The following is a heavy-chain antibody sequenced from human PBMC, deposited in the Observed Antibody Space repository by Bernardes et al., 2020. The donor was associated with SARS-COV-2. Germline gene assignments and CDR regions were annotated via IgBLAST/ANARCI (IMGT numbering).Heavy chain of an antibody. D-gene: IGHD3-3*01. J-gene: IGHJ6*02. CDR1: GFTFSNYW. CDR3: AKVQAIFWIRPQYSAMDV. CDR2: ISYEGSKK. V-gene: IGHV3-30*18. Sequence: GGSLRLSCVASGFTFSNYWIHWVRQVPGKGLVWVAVISYEGSKKYYADSVEGRFTISKDNSKNTVYLQMNSLRPEDTAVYYCAKVQAIFWIRPQYSAMDVWGQGTTVAVSS.